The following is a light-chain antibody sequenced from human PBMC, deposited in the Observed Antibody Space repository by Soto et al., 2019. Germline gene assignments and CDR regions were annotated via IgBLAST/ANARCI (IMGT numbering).Light chain of an antibody. CDR3: QLYNNWPPWT. CDR1: QSVSSN. J-gene: IGKJ1*01. CDR2: GAS. V-gene: IGKV3-15*01. Sequence: EIVMTQSPATLSVSPGERATLSCRASQSVSSNLAWYQQKPGQAPRLLIYGASTRATGIPARFSGSGSGTEFTLTISSLQSEDFAVDYCQLYNNWPPWTFGQGTKVEIK.